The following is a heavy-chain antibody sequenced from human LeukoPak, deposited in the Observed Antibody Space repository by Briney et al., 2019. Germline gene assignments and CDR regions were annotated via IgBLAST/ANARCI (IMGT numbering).Heavy chain of an antibody. Sequence: GGSLRLSCAASGFTFSKYGMHWVRQAPGKGLEWVRFIRHDGSDKYYIDSVKDRFIISRDNSKNTLYLQMNSLKTEDTAVYYCTTDYYSSSWPHDAFDIWGQGTMATVSS. CDR2: IRHDGSDK. V-gene: IGHV3-30*02. CDR3: TTDYYSSSWPHDAFDI. J-gene: IGHJ3*02. CDR1: GFTFSKYG. D-gene: IGHD6-13*01.